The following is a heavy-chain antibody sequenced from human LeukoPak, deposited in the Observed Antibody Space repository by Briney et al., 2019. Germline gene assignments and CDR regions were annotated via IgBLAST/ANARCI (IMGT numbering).Heavy chain of an antibody. CDR2: TYVRSQWSD. J-gene: IGHJ3*02. Sequence: SQTLSLTCAISGDSVSSNSAAWNWIRQSPSRGLEWLGRTYVRSQWSDDYAVSVKSRITINPDTSKNQFSLQLNSVTPDDTAVYYCAREVASSYAFDIWGQGTMVTVSS. CDR3: AREVASSYAFDI. V-gene: IGHV6-1*01. CDR1: GDSVSSNSAA.